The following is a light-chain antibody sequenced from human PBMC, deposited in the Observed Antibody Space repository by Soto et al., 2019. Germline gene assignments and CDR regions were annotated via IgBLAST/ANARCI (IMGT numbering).Light chain of an antibody. V-gene: IGLV2-14*01. J-gene: IGLJ1*01. CDR2: EFS. Sequence: QSVLTLPASVSGSPGQSLTISYTGTSSDVANYKYVSWYEQHPGKPPKLMIYEFSNRPSGVSNRFSGSKSGNTASLTISGLQAQDASDYYCLSYTSTGTCVSGTGTEGTVL. CDR1: SSDVANYKY. CDR3: LSYTSTGTCV.